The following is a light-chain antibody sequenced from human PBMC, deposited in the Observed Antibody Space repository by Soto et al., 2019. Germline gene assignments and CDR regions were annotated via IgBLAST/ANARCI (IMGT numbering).Light chain of an antibody. CDR3: QQYNGYSWT. V-gene: IGKV1-5*01. CDR1: QSISQW. CDR2: DAS. J-gene: IGKJ1*01. Sequence: DIQMTQSPSTLSASVGARVAITCRASQSISQWVAWYQQKPGRAPELLIYDASKLKSGVPSRFSGSGSGTEFRLTITSLQPDDSAMYYCQQYNGYSWTFGRGTKVDIK.